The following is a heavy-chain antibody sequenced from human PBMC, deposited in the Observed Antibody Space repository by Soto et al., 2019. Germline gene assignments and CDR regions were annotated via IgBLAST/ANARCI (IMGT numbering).Heavy chain of an antibody. CDR2: INHSGST. J-gene: IGHJ4*02. D-gene: IGHD3-22*01. CDR1: GGSFSGYY. Sequence: KTSETLSLTCAVYGGSFSGYYWSWIRQPPGKGLEWIGEINHSGSTNYNPSLKSRVTISVDTSKNQFSLKLSSVTAADTAVYYCARTVVVVVPDNFDHWGQGTLVTVSS. CDR3: ARTVVVVVPDNFDH. V-gene: IGHV4-34*01.